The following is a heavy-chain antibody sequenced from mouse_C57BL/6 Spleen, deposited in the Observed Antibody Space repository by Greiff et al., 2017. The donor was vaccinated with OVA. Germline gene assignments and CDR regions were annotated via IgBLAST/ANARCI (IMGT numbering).Heavy chain of an antibody. CDR3: ARSEGSSYYAMDY. CDR1: GYAFSSSW. D-gene: IGHD1-1*01. J-gene: IGHJ4*01. CDR2: IYPGDGDT. Sequence: QVQLQQSGPELVKPGASVKISCKASGYAFSSSWMNWVKQRPGKGLEWIGRIYPGDGDTNYNGKFKGKATLTADTSSSTAYMQLSSLTSEDSAVYVCARSEGSSYYAMDYWGQGTSVTVSS. V-gene: IGHV1-82*01.